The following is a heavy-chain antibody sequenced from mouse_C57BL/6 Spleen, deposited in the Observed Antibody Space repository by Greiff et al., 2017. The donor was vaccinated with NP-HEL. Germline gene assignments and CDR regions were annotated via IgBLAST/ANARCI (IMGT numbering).Heavy chain of an antibody. Sequence: EVQLQQSGPELVKPGASVKISCKASGYTFIDYYMNWVKQSHGKSLEWIGDINPNNGGTSYNQKFKGKATLTVDKSSSTAYMELRSLTSEDSAVYYCARSHGYYVVFAYWGQGTLVTVSA. CDR1: GYTFIDYY. CDR2: INPNNGGT. J-gene: IGHJ3*01. CDR3: ARSHGYYVVFAY. D-gene: IGHD2-3*01. V-gene: IGHV1-26*01.